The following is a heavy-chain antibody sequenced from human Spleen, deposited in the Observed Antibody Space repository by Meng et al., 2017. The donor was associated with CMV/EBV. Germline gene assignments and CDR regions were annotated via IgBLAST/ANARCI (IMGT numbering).Heavy chain of an antibody. D-gene: IGHD5-18*01. J-gene: IGHJ4*02. Sequence: ASGFTFRNAWMSWVRQAPGKGLEWVGRIKSKTDGGTTDYAAPVKGRFSISRDDSKNTLYLQMNSLKTEDTGVYYCATVDTAMPRVGYWGQGTLVTVSS. CDR2: IKSKTDGGTT. CDR3: ATVDTAMPRVGY. V-gene: IGHV3-15*01. CDR1: GFTFRNAW.